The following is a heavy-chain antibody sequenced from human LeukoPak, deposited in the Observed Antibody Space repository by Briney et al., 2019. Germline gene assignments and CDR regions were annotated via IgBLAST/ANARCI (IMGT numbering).Heavy chain of an antibody. CDR3: ARVWGSGSSIDY. CDR2: IYYSGNT. D-gene: IGHD3-10*01. J-gene: IGHJ4*02. Sequence: SETLSLTCTVYGGSIRSYYWSWIRQPPGKGLEWIGYIYYSGNTNYNPSLKSRVTISVDTSKNQFSLKLSSVTAADTAVYYCARVWGSGSSIDYWGQGTLVTVSS. CDR1: GGSIRSYY. V-gene: IGHV4-59*08.